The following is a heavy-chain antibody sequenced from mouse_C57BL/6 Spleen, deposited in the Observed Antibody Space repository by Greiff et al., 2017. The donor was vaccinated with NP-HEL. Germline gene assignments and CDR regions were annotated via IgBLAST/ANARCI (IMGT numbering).Heavy chain of an antibody. D-gene: IGHD2-1*01. CDR3: AREALYGNLPYYAMDY. V-gene: IGHV1-53*01. CDR2: INPSNGGT. Sequence: QVQLQQSGTELVKPGASVKLSCKASGYTFTSYWMHWVKQRPGQGLEWIGNINPSNGGTNYNEKFKSKATLTVDKSSSTAYMQLSSLTSEDSAVYYCAREALYGNLPYYAMDYWGQGTSVTVSS. CDR1: GYTFTSYW. J-gene: IGHJ4*01.